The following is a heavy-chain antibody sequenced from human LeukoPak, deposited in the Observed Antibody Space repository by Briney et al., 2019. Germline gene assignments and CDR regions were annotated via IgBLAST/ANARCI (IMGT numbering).Heavy chain of an antibody. Sequence: PSETLSLTCTVSGGSISSYYWSWIRQPPGKGLEWIGYIYYSGSTNYNPSLKSRVTISVDTSKNQFSLKLSSVTAADTAVYYCARDGVDTAMVRAFDIWGQGTMVTVSS. CDR2: IYYSGST. V-gene: IGHV4-59*01. J-gene: IGHJ3*02. D-gene: IGHD5-18*01. CDR3: ARDGVDTAMVRAFDI. CDR1: GGSISSYY.